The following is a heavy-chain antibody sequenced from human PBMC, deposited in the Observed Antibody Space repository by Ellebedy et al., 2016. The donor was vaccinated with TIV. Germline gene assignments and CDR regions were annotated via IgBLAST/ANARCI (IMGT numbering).Heavy chain of an antibody. CDR2: FFRGGDT. J-gene: IGHJ6*02. D-gene: IGHD3-16*01. V-gene: IGHV4-59*01. CDR3: ASFDYDVEGYYGLDV. Sequence: SETLSLTXTVSGASISTYSWTWIRQPPGKGLEWMGYFFRGGDTNYNPSLERRVFMSIDTSRNQFSLSLGSVTAADTGLYFCASFDYDVEGYYGLDVWGQGTTVTVSS. CDR1: GASISTYS.